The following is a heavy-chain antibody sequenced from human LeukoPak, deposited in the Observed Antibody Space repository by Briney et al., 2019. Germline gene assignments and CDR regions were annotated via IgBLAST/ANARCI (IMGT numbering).Heavy chain of an antibody. CDR1: GGSISSYY. J-gene: IGHJ4*02. CDR3: ARASGGSYSGSVDY. CDR2: IYYSGST. V-gene: IGHV4-59*01. D-gene: IGHD1-26*01. Sequence: KPSETLSLTCTVSGGSISSYYWSWIRQPPGKGLEWIGYIYYSGSTNYNPSLKSRVTISVDTSKNQFSLKLSSVTAADTAVYYCARASGGSYSGSVDYWGQGTLVTVSS.